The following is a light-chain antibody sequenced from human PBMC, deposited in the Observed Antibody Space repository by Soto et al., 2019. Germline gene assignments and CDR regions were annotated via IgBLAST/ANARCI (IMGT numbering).Light chain of an antibody. CDR1: QSVSSN. J-gene: IGKJ1*01. Sequence: EIVMTQSPATLSVSPGEGATLSCRASQSVSSNLAWYQQKPGQAPRLLIYGASTRATGIPARFSGSGSGTEFTLIISSLQSEDFVVYYCQQYNNWPPWTFGQGTKVEIK. CDR2: GAS. CDR3: QQYNNWPPWT. V-gene: IGKV3-15*01.